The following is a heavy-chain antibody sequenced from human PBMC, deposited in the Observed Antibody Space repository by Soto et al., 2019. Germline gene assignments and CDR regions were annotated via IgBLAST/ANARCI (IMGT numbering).Heavy chain of an antibody. D-gene: IGHD2-15*01. J-gene: IGHJ6*02. V-gene: IGHV3-53*01. CDR2: IYSGGST. CDR3: ATRYCSGGSCTPLWYYGMDV. Sequence: GGSLRLSCAASGFTVSSNYMSWVRQAPGKGLEWVSVIYSGGSTYYADSVKGRFTISRDNSKNTLYLQMNSLRAEDTAVYYCATRYCSGGSCTPLWYYGMDVWGQGTTVTVSS. CDR1: GFTVSSNY.